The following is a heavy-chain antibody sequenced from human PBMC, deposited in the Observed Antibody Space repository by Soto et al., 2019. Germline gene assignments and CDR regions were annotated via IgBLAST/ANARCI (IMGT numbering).Heavy chain of an antibody. CDR3: ARARTLPPIYYYYYGMDV. CDR2: INHSGST. CDR1: GGSFSGYY. V-gene: IGHV4-34*01. J-gene: IGHJ6*02. Sequence: PSETLSLTCAVYGGSFSGYYWSWIRQPPGKGLEWIGEINHSGSTNYNPSLKSRVTISVDTSKNQFSLKLSSVTAADTAVCYCARARTLPPIYYYYYGMDVWGQGTTVTVSS.